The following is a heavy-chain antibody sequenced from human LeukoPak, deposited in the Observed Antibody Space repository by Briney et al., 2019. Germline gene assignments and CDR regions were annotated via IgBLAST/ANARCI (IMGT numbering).Heavy chain of an antibody. CDR2: IKQDGSEE. CDR1: GFIFRSHW. Sequence: PGGALMLSCGAAGFIFRSHWMRWGRRAPGRGVEWVAHIKQDGSEEQYLDSVEGRFILSRDDSKNSVYLQMNSLRVDDTAVYYCARGPNFGSRVDYFDYWGQGTPVTVSS. J-gene: IGHJ4*02. D-gene: IGHD5-12*01. CDR3: ARGPNFGSRVDYFDY. V-gene: IGHV3-7*01.